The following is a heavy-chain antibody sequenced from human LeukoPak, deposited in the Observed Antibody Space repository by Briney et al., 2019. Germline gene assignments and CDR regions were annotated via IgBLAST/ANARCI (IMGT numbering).Heavy chain of an antibody. V-gene: IGHV3-21*01. J-gene: IGHJ6*03. CDR2: ISSSGSYI. CDR3: ARESGSRSYYYYMDV. Sequence: GGSLRLSCAASGFTFSSYSMNWVRQAPGKGLEWVPSISSSGSYIYYADSVKGRFTISRDSAKNSLYPQMNSLRAEDTAVYYCARESGSRSYYYYMDVWGKGTTVTVSS. CDR1: GFTFSSYS. D-gene: IGHD2-2*01.